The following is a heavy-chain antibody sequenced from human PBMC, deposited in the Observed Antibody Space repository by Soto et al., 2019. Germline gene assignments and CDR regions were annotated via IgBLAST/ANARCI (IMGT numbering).Heavy chain of an antibody. CDR1: GYTFTSYG. V-gene: IGHV1-69*13. CDR3: ARGGLIVPGVAGYYYGMDV. D-gene: IGHD2-8*01. CDR2: IIPIFGTA. J-gene: IGHJ6*02. Sequence: SVKVSCKASGYTFTSYGISWVRQAPGQGLEWMGGIIPIFGTANYAQKFQGRVTITADESTSTAYMELSSLRSEDTAVYYCARGGLIVPGVAGYYYGMDVWGQGTTVTVSS.